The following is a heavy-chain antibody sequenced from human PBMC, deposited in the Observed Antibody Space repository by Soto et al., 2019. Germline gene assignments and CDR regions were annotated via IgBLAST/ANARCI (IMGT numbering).Heavy chain of an antibody. J-gene: IGHJ4*02. V-gene: IGHV3-7*03. Sequence: PGGSLRLSCAVSGFTFSRFWMGCVRQAPGRGLEWVANIQQDGSEKYYVDSVKGRFTMSKDNVKNSLYLQMNSLGAEDTAVYYCARVRYGGYSYYFDYWGQGALVTVSS. CDR2: IQQDGSEK. D-gene: IGHD4-17*01. CDR1: GFTFSRFW. CDR3: ARVRYGGYSYYFDY.